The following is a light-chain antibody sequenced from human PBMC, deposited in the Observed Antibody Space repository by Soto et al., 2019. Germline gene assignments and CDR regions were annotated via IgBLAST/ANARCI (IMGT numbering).Light chain of an antibody. J-gene: IGLJ1*01. Sequence: QSALTQPASVSGSPGQSITISCTGTSSDVGGYNYVSWYQQHPGKAPKLKNYDVSNRPSGVSNRYSGSKSGKTAYLNIYGLQAEDEADYYCSSYSSSSTLVFGTGTRSPS. CDR1: SSDVGGYNY. CDR3: SSYSSSSTLV. V-gene: IGLV2-14*01. CDR2: DVS.